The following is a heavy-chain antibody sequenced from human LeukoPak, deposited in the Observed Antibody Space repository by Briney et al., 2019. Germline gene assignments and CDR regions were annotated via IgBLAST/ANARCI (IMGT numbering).Heavy chain of an antibody. CDR2: IYYSGST. CDR3: ARGSSIVGADDTKRSYFDY. J-gene: IGHJ4*02. CDR1: GGSISSYY. D-gene: IGHD1-26*01. Sequence: SETLSLTCTVSGGSISSYYWSWIRQPPGKGLEWIGYIYYSGSTNYNPSLKSRVTISVDTSKNQFSLKLSSVTAADTAVYYCARGSSIVGADDTKRSYFDYWGQGTLVTVSS. V-gene: IGHV4-59*01.